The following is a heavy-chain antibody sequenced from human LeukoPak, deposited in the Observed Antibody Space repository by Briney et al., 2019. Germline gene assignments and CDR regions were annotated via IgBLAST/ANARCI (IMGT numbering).Heavy chain of an antibody. J-gene: IGHJ6*04. CDR2: INHSGST. V-gene: IGHV4-34*01. CDR3: ARERAARVATYYYYGMDV. CDR1: GGSFSGYY. Sequence: SETPSLTCAVYGGSFSGYYWSWIRQPPGKGLEWIGEINHSGSTNYNPSLKSRVTISVDTSKNQFSLKLSSVTAADTAVYYCARERAARVATYYYYGMDVWGKGTTVTVSS. D-gene: IGHD5-12*01.